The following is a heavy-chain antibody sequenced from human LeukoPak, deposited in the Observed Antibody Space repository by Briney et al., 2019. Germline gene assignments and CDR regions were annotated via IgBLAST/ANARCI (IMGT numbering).Heavy chain of an antibody. Sequence: GESLKISCKGSGYTFTNYWIGWVRQMPGKGLEWMGLRNPADSDTRYSPSFQGQVTISDDKSISTAYLEWSSLKASDTAMYYFARHVSSSRVAYDVWGQGTMVTVSS. CDR1: GYTFTNYW. V-gene: IGHV5-51*01. CDR3: ARHVSSSRVAYDV. J-gene: IGHJ3*01. D-gene: IGHD2-2*01. CDR2: RNPADSDT.